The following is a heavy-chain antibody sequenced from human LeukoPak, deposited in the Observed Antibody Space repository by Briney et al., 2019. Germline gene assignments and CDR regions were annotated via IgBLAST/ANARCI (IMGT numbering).Heavy chain of an antibody. CDR3: AKDREWLKDVFDI. J-gene: IGHJ3*02. Sequence: ASVKVSCKASGGTFFAYTFNWVRQAPGQGLEWMGGISPISDTTEYAQNFQGRVTITADEPSRTVFMELSSLRVVDTAVYYCAKDREWLKDVFDIWGQGTMVTVSS. CDR2: ISPISDTT. V-gene: IGHV1-69*13. CDR1: GGTFFAYT. D-gene: IGHD5-24*01.